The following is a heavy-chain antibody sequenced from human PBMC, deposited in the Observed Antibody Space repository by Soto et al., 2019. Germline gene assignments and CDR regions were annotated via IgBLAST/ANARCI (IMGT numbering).Heavy chain of an antibody. J-gene: IGHJ6*03. CDR1: GYTFTSYA. V-gene: IGHV1-3*01. CDR2: INAGNGNT. Sequence: GASVKVSCKASGYTFTSYAMHWVRQAPGQRLEWMGWINAGNGNTKYSQKFQGRVTITRDTSASTAYMELRSLRSDDTAVYYCARVGNYGDTDYYYYYMDVWGKGTTVTVSS. CDR3: ARVGNYGDTDYYYYYMDV. D-gene: IGHD4-17*01.